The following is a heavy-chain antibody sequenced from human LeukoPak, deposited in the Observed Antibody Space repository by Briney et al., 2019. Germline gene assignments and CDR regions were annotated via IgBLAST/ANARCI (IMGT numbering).Heavy chain of an antibody. Sequence: GGSLRLSCAASGFTFSISAMSWVRQAPGKGLEWVSAISGSGGSTYYADSVKGRFTISRDNSKNTLYLQMNSLRAEDTAVYYCAKPIHYYDSSGYYYAWNYWGQGTLVTVSS. D-gene: IGHD3-22*01. CDR1: GFTFSISA. CDR2: ISGSGGST. CDR3: AKPIHYYDSSGYYYAWNY. V-gene: IGHV3-23*01. J-gene: IGHJ4*02.